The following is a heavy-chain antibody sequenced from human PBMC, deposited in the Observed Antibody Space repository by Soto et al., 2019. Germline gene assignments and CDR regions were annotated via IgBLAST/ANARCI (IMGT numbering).Heavy chain of an antibody. CDR3: VRDHHDFSSDYHYYHMDV. CDR1: GYTLSNYG. V-gene: IGHV1-18*01. CDR2: SSTYNGNT. D-gene: IGHD3-3*01. J-gene: IGHJ6*03. Sequence: QAQLVPSGAEMKKPGASVKVSCKASGYTLSNYGISWVRQAPGQGLEWMGWSSTYNGNTKYAKKFQGRVTMTTDTSTSTAYMELRSLRSDDTAVYYCVRDHHDFSSDYHYYHMDVWGKGTTVTVSS.